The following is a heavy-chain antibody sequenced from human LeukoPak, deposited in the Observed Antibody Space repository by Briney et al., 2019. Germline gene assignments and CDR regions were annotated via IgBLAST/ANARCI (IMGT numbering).Heavy chain of an antibody. CDR1: GYTFTSYA. CDR3: ARVGVATNYYYYYGMDV. J-gene: IGHJ6*02. D-gene: IGHD5-12*01. V-gene: IGHV1-3*01. Sequence: ASVKVSCKASGYTFTSYAMHWVRQAPGQRLEWMGWINAGNGNTKYSQKFQGRVTITRDTSASTAYMELSSLRSEDTAVYYCARVGVATNYYYYYGMDVWGRGTTVTVSS. CDR2: INAGNGNT.